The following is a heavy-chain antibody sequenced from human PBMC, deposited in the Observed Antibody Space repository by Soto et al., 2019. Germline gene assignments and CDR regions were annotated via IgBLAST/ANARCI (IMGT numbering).Heavy chain of an antibody. J-gene: IGHJ3*01. D-gene: IGHD3-16*01. V-gene: IGHV2-5*02. CDR1: GFSFSADGVG. CDR3: AHAFGGTSWPNDAFDV. Sequence: QITLKESGPTLVKPTQTLTLTCIFSGFSFSADGVGVGWIRQPPGKALEWLALIYWDDDPRYRPSLKSRLTITKDSSKNQVVLTMTNMDPLYTATYYCAHAFGGTSWPNDAFDVWGQGTVVTVSS. CDR2: IYWDDDP.